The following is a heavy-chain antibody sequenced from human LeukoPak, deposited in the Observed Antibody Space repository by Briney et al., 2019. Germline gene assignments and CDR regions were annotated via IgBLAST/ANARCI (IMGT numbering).Heavy chain of an antibody. D-gene: IGHD4-23*01. CDR2: INHSGST. Sequence: SETLSLTCAVYGGSYSGCYWSWIRQPPGKGLEWIGEINHSGSTNYNPSLKSRVTMSVDTSKNQFSLNLNSVTAADTAVYYCARGDNSIASFDYWGQGTLVTVSS. CDR1: GGSYSGCY. J-gene: IGHJ4*02. V-gene: IGHV4-34*01. CDR3: ARGDNSIASFDY.